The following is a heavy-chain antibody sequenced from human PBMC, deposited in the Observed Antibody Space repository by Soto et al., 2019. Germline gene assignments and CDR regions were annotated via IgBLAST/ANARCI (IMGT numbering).Heavy chain of an antibody. CDR2: ISYDGSYK. CDR3: AKDTGGWYGGSPGLFHFDS. V-gene: IGHV3-30-3*01. J-gene: IGHJ4*02. D-gene: IGHD6-19*01. Sequence: QVQLVESGGDVVQPGRSLRLSCAASRFTFTSCAMHWVRQAPGKGLEWLAVISYDGSYKFYADSVKGRFTISRDKSKNTLYLQMNSLRVEDTAVYYCAKDTGGWYGGSPGLFHFDSWGQGTLVTVSS. CDR1: RFTFTSCA.